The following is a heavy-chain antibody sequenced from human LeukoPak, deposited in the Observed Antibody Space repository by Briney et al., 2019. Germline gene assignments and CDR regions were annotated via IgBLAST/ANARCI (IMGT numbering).Heavy chain of an antibody. D-gene: IGHD3-22*01. V-gene: IGHV4-61*02. J-gene: IGHJ4*02. CDR1: GNSISSGDYY. Sequence: SQTLSLTCTVSGNSISSGDYYWSWIRQPAGKGLEWIGRIYTSGSTTYNPSLKSRVTISGDTSENQFSLRLSSVAAADTAVYYCARASYSYDISGWVPFDYWGQGTLVTVSS. CDR3: ARASYSYDISGWVPFDY. CDR2: IYTSGST.